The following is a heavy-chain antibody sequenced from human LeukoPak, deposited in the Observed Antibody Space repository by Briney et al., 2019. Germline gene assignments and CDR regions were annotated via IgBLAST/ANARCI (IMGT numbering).Heavy chain of an antibody. V-gene: IGHV1-69*05. CDR2: IIPIFGTA. J-gene: IGHJ2*01. D-gene: IGHD4-17*01. Sequence: SVKVSCKASGGTFSSYAISWVRQAPGQGLEWMGGIIPIFGTANYAQKFQGRVTITTDESTSTAYMELSSLRSEDTAVYYCASGETTVTTSTDWYFDLWGCGTLVTVSS. CDR1: GGTFSSYA. CDR3: ASGETTVTTSTDWYFDL.